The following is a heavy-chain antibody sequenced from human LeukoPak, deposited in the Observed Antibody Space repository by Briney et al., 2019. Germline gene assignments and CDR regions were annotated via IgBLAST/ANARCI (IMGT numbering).Heavy chain of an antibody. CDR1: GGSFSGYY. CDR3: ARGRNYDFWSGFSNWFDP. D-gene: IGHD3-3*01. CDR2: INHSGST. Sequence: SETLSLTCAVYGGSFSGYYWSWLRQPPGKGPEWLGEINHSGSTNYNPSLKSRVTISVDTSKNQFSLKLSSVTAADTAVYYCARGRNYDFWSGFSNWFDPWGQGTLVTVSS. V-gene: IGHV4-34*01. J-gene: IGHJ5*02.